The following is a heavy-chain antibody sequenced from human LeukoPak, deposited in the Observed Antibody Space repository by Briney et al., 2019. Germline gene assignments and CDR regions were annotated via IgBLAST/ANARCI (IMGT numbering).Heavy chain of an antibody. D-gene: IGHD4/OR15-4a*01. CDR2: IQYDGSHK. V-gene: IGHV3-30*02. Sequence: GGSLRLSCAASGFTFSSYDMHWVRQAPGKGLEWVSFIQYDGSHKNYVDSVKGRFTISRDNSRNTLFLQMYSLRAEDTAVYFCAKDLTLWGQGTVVTVSS. CDR1: GFTFSSYD. CDR3: AKDLTL. J-gene: IGHJ3*01.